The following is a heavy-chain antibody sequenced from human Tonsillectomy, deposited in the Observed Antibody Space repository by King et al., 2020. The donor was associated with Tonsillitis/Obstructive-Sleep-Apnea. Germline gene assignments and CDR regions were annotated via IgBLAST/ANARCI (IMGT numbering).Heavy chain of an antibody. CDR3: ARNGYNYYYLDGMDV. J-gene: IGHJ6*02. CDR1: GFTVSSNY. V-gene: IGHV3-53*01. Sequence: VQLVESGGGLIQPGGSLRLSCAASGFTVSSNYMSWVRQAPGKGLEWVSVIYSGGSTYYADSVKGRFTISTDNSQNTLYLQMNSLRAEDTAVYYCARNGYNYYYLDGMDVWGQGTTVTVSS. CDR2: IYSGGST. D-gene: IGHD5-24*01.